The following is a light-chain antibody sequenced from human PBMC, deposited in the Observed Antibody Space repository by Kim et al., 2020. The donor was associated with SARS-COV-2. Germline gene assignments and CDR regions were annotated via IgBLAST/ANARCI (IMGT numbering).Light chain of an antibody. CDR2: RNN. CDR3: SAWDSSLSAWV. Sequence: QEGLTQPPSVSKGLRQTATLTCTGNSNNVGNQGAAWLQQHQGHPPELLSYRNNNRPSGISERFSASRSGNTASLTITALQPEDEADYYCSAWDSSLSAWVFGGGAQLTVL. CDR1: SNNVGNQG. J-gene: IGLJ3*02. V-gene: IGLV10-54*04.